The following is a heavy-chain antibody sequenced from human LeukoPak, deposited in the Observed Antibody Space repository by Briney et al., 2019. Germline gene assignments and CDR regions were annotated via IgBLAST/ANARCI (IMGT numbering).Heavy chain of an antibody. CDR1: GGSISSGSYY. J-gene: IGHJ3*02. CDR2: IYTSGST. Sequence: PSQTLSLTCTVSGGSISSGSYYWSWIRQPAGKGLEWIGRIYTSGSTNYNPSLKSRVTISVDTSKNQFSLKLSSVTAADTAVYYCARDPNYDFWSGYLSFDIWGQGTKVTVSS. D-gene: IGHD3-3*01. CDR3: ARDPNYDFWSGYLSFDI. V-gene: IGHV4-61*02.